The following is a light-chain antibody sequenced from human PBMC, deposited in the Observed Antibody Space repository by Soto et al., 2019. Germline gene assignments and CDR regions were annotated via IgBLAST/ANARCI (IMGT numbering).Light chain of an antibody. J-gene: IGKJ1*01. CDR3: MQAAQFPWT. CDR2: QIS. V-gene: IGKV2-24*01. Sequence: DIVMTQTPLSSPVTLGQPASISCRSSQCPVHTNGNTYLTWLQQRPGQPPRLLIYQISNRFSGVPDRFSGSGAGTDFTLKISRVEAEDVGIYYCMQAAQFPWTFGQGTKVEIK. CDR1: QCPVHTNGNTY.